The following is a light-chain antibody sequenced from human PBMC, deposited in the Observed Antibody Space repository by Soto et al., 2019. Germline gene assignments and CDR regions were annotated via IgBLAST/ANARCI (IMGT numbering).Light chain of an antibody. CDR2: GAS. J-gene: IGKJ5*01. V-gene: IGKV3-20*01. Sequence: ESVLTQSPGTLSLSPGERATLSCRASQSVSSNYLAWYQQKPGQAPRLLIYGASTRATGIPDRFTGSGSGTDFTLTISRLEPEDFAVYYCQHYGGSPITFGLGTRLEI. CDR1: QSVSSNY. CDR3: QHYGGSPIT.